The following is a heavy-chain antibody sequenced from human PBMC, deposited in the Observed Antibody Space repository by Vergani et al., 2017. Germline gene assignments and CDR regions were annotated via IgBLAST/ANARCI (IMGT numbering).Heavy chain of an antibody. Sequence: QVQLQESGPGLVKPSETLSLTCTVSGGSISSSSYYWGWIRQPPGKGLEWIGSIYYSGSTNYNPSLKSRVTISVDTAKNQCSLNLSSVTAADTAVYYCARASIAARRAYWYFDLWGRGTLVTVSS. CDR1: GGSISSSSYY. CDR2: IYYSGST. D-gene: IGHD6-6*01. V-gene: IGHV4-61*01. CDR3: ARASIAARRAYWYFDL. J-gene: IGHJ2*01.